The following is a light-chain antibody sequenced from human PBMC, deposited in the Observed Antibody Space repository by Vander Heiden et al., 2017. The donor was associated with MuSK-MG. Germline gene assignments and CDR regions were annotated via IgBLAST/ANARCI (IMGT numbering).Light chain of an antibody. J-gene: IGKJ1*01. Sequence: DIVMTQSPDSLAVSLGERATINCKSSQSVLYSSNNKNYLAWYQQKPGQPPKLLIYWASTRESGVPDRFSGSGSGTDFTLTISSLQAEDVAVYYCQQYYSTPRTFGQGTKVXIK. CDR1: QSVLYSSNNKNY. CDR3: QQYYSTPRT. V-gene: IGKV4-1*01. CDR2: WAS.